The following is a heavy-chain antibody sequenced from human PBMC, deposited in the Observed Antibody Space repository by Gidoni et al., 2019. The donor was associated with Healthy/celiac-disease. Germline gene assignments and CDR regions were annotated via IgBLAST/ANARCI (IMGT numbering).Heavy chain of an antibody. J-gene: IGHJ6*03. CDR2: ISWNSGRI. CDR1: GFTFDGYA. Sequence: EVQLVESGGGLVQPGRSLRLSCAAPGFTFDGYAMHWGRQAPGKGLEWVSGISWNSGRIGYADSVKGRFTISRDNAKNSLYLQMNSLRAEDTALYYCAKDNYMDVWGKGTTVTVSS. CDR3: AKDNYMDV. V-gene: IGHV3-9*01.